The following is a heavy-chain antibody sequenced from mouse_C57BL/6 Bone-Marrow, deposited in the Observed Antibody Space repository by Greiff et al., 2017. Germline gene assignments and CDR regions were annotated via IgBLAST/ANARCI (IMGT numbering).Heavy chain of an antibody. CDR3: ARPYYSNYWYFDV. D-gene: IGHD2-5*01. Sequence: QVQLQQPGAELVKPGASVKMSCKASGFTFTSYWITWVKQRPGQGLEWIGDIYPGSGSTNYNENFKSKATLTVDTTSNTAYMQLSSLTSEDSAVYYCARPYYSNYWYFDVWGTGTTVTVSS. V-gene: IGHV1-55*01. CDR2: IYPGSGST. J-gene: IGHJ1*03. CDR1: GFTFTSYW.